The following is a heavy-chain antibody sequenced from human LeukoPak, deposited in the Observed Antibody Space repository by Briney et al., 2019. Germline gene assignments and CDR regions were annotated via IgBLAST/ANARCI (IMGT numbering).Heavy chain of an antibody. J-gene: IGHJ4*02. CDR3: ARVMLLRGYYFDY. V-gene: IGHV3-66*01. CDR1: GFTVSSNY. Sequence: PGGSLRLSCAASGFTVSSNYMSWVRQAPGKGLEWVSVIYSGGSTYYADSVKGRFTISRDNSKNTVYLQMNSLRAEDTAVYYCARVMLLRGYYFDYWGQGTLVTVSS. CDR2: IYSGGST. D-gene: IGHD4-23*01.